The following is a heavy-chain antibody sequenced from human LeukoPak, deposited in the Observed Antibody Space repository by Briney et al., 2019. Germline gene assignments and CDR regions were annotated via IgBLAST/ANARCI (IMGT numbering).Heavy chain of an antibody. CDR2: VSSNGAKT. Sequence: GGSLRLSCAASGFTFSSYAITWVRQAPGKGLEWVSAVSSNGAKTYYADSVKGRFTISRDNYKNMVFLQMNSLRAEDTAVYYCVKDSPPRYSGSPPAYWGQGTLVTVSS. D-gene: IGHD1-26*01. V-gene: IGHV3-23*01. J-gene: IGHJ4*02. CDR1: GFTFSSYA. CDR3: VKDSPPRYSGSPPAY.